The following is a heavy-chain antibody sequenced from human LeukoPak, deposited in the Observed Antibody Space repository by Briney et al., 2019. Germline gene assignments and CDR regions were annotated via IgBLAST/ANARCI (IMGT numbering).Heavy chain of an antibody. D-gene: IGHD3/OR15-3a*01. CDR3: AIGPLHSVKYYYYYYMDV. Sequence: PSETLSLTCAVYGGSFSGYYWSWIRQPPGKGLEWIGEINHSGSTNYNPSLKGRVTISVDTSKNQFSLKLSSVTAADTAVYYCAIGPLHSVKYYYYYYMDVWGKGTTVTVSS. V-gene: IGHV4-34*01. J-gene: IGHJ6*03. CDR2: INHSGST. CDR1: GGSFSGYY.